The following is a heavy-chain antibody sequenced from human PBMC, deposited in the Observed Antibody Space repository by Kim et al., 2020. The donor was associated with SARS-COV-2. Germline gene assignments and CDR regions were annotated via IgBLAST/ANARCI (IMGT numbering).Heavy chain of an antibody. V-gene: IGHV3-48*03. CDR3: ARESDVAGNDY. CDR2: I. J-gene: IGHJ4*02. D-gene: IGHD6-19*01. Sequence: IHHADSVKGRFTISRDNAKNSLYLQMSSLRAEDTAVYYCARESDVAGNDYWGQGSLVTVSS.